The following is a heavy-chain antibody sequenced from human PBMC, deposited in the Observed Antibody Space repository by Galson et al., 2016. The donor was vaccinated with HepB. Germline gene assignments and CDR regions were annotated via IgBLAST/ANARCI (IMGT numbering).Heavy chain of an antibody. CDR2: IWYDGSNK. D-gene: IGHD3-16*01. V-gene: IGHV3-33*01. CDR1: GFTFSSYG. J-gene: IGHJ4*02. Sequence: SLRLSCAASGFTFSSYGMHWARQAPGKGLEWVAIIWYDGSNKYYADSVKGRFTISRDNSKNTLYLQMNSLRAEDTAVYYCARDSRRFRGFSDWGQGTLVTVSS. CDR3: ARDSRRFRGFSD.